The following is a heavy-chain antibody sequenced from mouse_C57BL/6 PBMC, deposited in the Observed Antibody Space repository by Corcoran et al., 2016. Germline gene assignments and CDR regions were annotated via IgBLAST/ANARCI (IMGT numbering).Heavy chain of an antibody. Sequence: EVQLQQSGPELVKLGASVKISCKASGYTFTEYYMNWVKKRHGKSLARIGDINPNNGGTSYNQKFKGKATLTGDKSSSTAYMELRSLTSEDSAVFYCARRGIYAMYYCGQGTSVTVSS. CDR1: GYTFTEYY. V-gene: IGHV1-26*01. CDR3: ARRGIYAMYY. CDR2: INPNNGGT. J-gene: IGHJ4*01.